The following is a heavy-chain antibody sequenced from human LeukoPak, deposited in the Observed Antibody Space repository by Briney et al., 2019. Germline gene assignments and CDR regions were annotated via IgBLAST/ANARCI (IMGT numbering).Heavy chain of an antibody. CDR2: IYPGDSDT. D-gene: IGHD3-22*01. CDR3: ARHDDDSSGYYSYGMDV. Sequence: GESLKISCKGSGYSFTSYWIGWVRQMPGKGLEWMGIIYPGDSDTRYSPSFQGQVTISADKSISTAYLQWSSLKASDTVMYYCARHDDDSSGYYSYGMDVWGQGTTVTVSS. CDR1: GYSFTSYW. V-gene: IGHV5-51*01. J-gene: IGHJ6*02.